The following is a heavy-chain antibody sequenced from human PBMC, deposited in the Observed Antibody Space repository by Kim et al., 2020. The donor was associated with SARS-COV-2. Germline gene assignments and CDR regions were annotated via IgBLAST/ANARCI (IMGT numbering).Heavy chain of an antibody. D-gene: IGHD2-15*01. V-gene: IGHV2-5*01. Sequence: STSLKRRLTITKDTSKNQVVLTMTNMDPVDTATYYCAHRDRVAATGNFDYWGQGTLVTVSS. CDR3: AHRDRVAATGNFDY. J-gene: IGHJ4*02.